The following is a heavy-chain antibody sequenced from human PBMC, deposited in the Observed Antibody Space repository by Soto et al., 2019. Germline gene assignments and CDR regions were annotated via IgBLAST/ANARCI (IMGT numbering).Heavy chain of an antibody. CDR1: GYTFTSNS. V-gene: IGHV1-18*04. D-gene: IGHD3-16*01. J-gene: IGHJ4*02. Sequence: ASVKVSCKASGYTFTSNSIGWVRQAPGQGLEWMGWINVYNGNTKYAQQLQGRVTLTTDTSTSTAYMDLRSLRSDDTAMYYCARHQRDDASRKIDCWGQGTLVTVSS. CDR3: ARHQRDDASRKIDC. CDR2: INVYNGNT.